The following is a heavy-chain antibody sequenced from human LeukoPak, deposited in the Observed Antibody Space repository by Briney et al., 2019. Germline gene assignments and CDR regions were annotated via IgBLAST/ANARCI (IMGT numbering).Heavy chain of an antibody. CDR3: ARDGDGAFDI. CDR1: GFSFSSYA. CDR2: ISGSGGST. Sequence: GACLRLSCAAFGFSFSSYAMSSARHPAGKGLEGDSVISGSGGSTYYAVSVKGRFPISRDNSKNRLYLQMNSMRAEDTAVYYCARDGDGAFDIWGQGTMVTVSS. V-gene: IGHV3-23*01. J-gene: IGHJ3*02. D-gene: IGHD3-10*01.